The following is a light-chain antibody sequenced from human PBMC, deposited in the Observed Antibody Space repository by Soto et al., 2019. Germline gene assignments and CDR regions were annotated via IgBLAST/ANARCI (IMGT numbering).Light chain of an antibody. CDR3: GSWDSSLSAYV. CDR1: SSDVGDYDY. J-gene: IGLJ1*01. V-gene: IGLV1-51*01. Sequence: QSVLTQPASVSGSPGQSITISCTGTSSDVGDYDYVSWYQQHPGKAPKLMIYDDDKRPSGIPDRFSGSKSGTSATLGITGFRTGDEADYYCGSWDSSLSAYVFGTGTKVTVL. CDR2: DDD.